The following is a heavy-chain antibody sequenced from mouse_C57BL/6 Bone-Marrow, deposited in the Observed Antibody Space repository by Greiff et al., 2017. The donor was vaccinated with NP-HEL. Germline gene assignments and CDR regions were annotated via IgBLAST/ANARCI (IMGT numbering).Heavy chain of an antibody. CDR1: GFTFSSYG. J-gene: IGHJ3*01. CDR2: ISSGGSYT. CDR3: ARRVYGSSSWFAY. D-gene: IGHD1-1*01. V-gene: IGHV5-6*02. Sequence: EVMLVESGGDLVKPGGSLKLSCAASGFTFSSYGMSWVRQTPDKRLEWVATISSGGSYTYYPDSVKGRFTISRDNAKNTLYLQLSSLKSEDTAMYYGARRVYGSSSWFAYWGKGTLVTVSA.